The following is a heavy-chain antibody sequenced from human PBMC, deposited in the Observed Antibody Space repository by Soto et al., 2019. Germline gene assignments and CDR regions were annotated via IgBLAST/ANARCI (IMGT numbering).Heavy chain of an antibody. V-gene: IGHV4-39*01. CDR1: GGSISSSSYY. Sequence: QLQLQESGPGLVKPSETLSLTCTVSGGSISSSSYYWGWIRQPPGKGLEWIGSIYYSGSTYYNPSHKRRVTHSVDTSKSQFSLSLSSVTAADTAVYYCARQMGHDYIWESYRNDAFDIWGQGTMVTVSS. CDR2: IYYSGST. J-gene: IGHJ3*02. D-gene: IGHD3-16*02. CDR3: ARQMGHDYIWESYRNDAFDI.